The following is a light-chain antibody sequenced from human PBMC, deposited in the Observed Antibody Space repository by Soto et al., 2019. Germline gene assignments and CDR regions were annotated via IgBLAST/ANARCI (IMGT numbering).Light chain of an antibody. CDR3: KQYYSTLSIT. CDR2: WAS. V-gene: IGKV4-1*01. J-gene: IGKJ5*01. CDR1: QSVLYSSNNKNY. Sequence: DIVMTQSPDSLAVSLGERATINCKSSQSVLYSSNNKNYLAWYQQKPGQPPKLLIYWASTRESGVPDRFSGSGSGTDFPLTISSLQAEDVAVYYCKQYYSTLSITFGQGTRLEIK.